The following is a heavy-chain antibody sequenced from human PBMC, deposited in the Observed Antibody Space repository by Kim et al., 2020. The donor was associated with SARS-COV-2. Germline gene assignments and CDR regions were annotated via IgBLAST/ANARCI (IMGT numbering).Heavy chain of an antibody. J-gene: IGHJ4*02. D-gene: IGHD2-2*01. Sequence: LKSRVTISVDTSKTQFSLKVSSVTAADTAVYYCARRCSSTSGYAGEAFDYWGQGTLVTGSS. V-gene: IGHV4-39*01. CDR3: ARRCSSTSGYAGEAFDY.